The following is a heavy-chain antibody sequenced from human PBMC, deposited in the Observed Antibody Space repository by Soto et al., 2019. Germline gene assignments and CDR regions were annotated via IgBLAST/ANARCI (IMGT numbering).Heavy chain of an antibody. CDR2: IKQDGSEK. CDR3: ARGYYYYDSSGYYYLDY. CDR1: GFTFSSYW. D-gene: IGHD3-22*01. J-gene: IGHJ4*02. Sequence: LRLSCAASGFTFSSYWMSWVRQAPGKGLEWVANIKQDGSEKYYVDSVKGRFTISRDNAKNSLYLQMNSLRAEDTAVYYCARGYYYYDSSGYYYLDYWGQGTLVTVSS. V-gene: IGHV3-7*03.